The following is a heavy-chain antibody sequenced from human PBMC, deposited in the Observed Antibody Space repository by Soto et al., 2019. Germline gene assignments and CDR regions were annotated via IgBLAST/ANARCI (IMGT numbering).Heavy chain of an antibody. Sequence: SETLSLTCTVSGGSISSYYWSWIRQPPGKGLEWIGYIYYSGSTNYNPSLKSRVTISVDTSKNQFSLKLSSVTAADTAVYYCARGIFEYSSSSGFDPWGQGTLVTVS. CDR2: IYYSGST. CDR1: GGSISSYY. D-gene: IGHD6-6*01. J-gene: IGHJ5*02. V-gene: IGHV4-59*08. CDR3: ARGIFEYSSSSGFDP.